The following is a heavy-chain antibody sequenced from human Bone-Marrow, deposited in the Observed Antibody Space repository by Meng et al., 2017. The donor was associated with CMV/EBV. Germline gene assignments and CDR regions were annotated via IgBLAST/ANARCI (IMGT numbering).Heavy chain of an antibody. D-gene: IGHD2-2*01. V-gene: IGHV1-18*01. CDR2: ISAYNGNT. CDR1: GYTFTSYG. J-gene: IGHJ6*04. Sequence: ASVKVSCKASGYTFTSYGISWVRQAPAQGLERMGWISAYNGNTNYAQKLQGRVTMTTDTSTSTAYMERRSRRSDDTAVYYSARVRNVVVVPAATLHYYGMDVWGKGATVTVSS. CDR3: ARVRNVVVVPAATLHYYGMDV.